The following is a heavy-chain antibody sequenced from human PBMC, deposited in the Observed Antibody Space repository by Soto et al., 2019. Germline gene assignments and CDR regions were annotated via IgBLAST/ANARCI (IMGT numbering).Heavy chain of an antibody. D-gene: IGHD2-15*01. J-gene: IGHJ5*02. CDR1: GYTFTSYG. CDR3: ARDMGIVVVVAATPLWFDP. V-gene: IGHV1-18*01. Sequence: QVQLVQSGAEVKKPGASVKVSCKASGYTFTSYGISWVRQAPGQGLEWMGWISAYNGNTNYAQKLQGRVTMTTDTXXSXAXXELRSLRSDDTAVYYCARDMGIVVVVAATPLWFDPWGQGTLVTVSS. CDR2: ISAYNGNT.